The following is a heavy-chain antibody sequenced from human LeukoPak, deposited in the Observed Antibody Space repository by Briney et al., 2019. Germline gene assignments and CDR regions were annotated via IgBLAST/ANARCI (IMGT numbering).Heavy chain of an antibody. CDR3: ARGFWLYGSGSYYPPEFDY. CDR1: GFTFSSYA. D-gene: IGHD3-10*01. J-gene: IGHJ4*02. V-gene: IGHV3-30-3*01. CDR2: ISYDGSNK. Sequence: GGSLRLSCAASGFTFSSYAMHWVRQAPGKGLEWVAVISYDGSNKYYADSVKGRFTISRDNSKNTLYLQMNSLRAEDTAVYYCARGFWLYGSGSYYPPEFDYWGQGTLVTVSS.